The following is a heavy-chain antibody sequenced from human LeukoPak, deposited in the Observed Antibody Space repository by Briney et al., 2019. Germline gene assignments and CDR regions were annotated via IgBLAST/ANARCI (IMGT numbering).Heavy chain of an antibody. CDR2: INHSGST. CDR3: ARGGTLYGSTWYIDY. CDR1: GGSFSGYY. Sequence: SETLSLTCAVYGGSFSGYYWSWIRQPPGKGLEWIGEINHSGSTNYNPSLKSQVTLSVDTSKNQFSLKLSSLSAADTAVYYCARGGTLYGSTWYIDYWGQGTLVTVSS. V-gene: IGHV4-34*01. J-gene: IGHJ4*02. D-gene: IGHD6-13*01.